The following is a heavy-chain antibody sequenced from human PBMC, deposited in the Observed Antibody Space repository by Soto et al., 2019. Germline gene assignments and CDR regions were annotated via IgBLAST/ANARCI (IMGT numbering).Heavy chain of an antibody. CDR1: GGSFSGYY. CDR2: INHSGST. J-gene: IGHJ4*02. V-gene: IGHV4-34*01. Sequence: QVQLQQWGAGLLKPSETLSLTCAVYGGSFSGYYWSWIRQPPGKGLEWIGEINHSGSTNYNPSLKSRVTISVDTSKNQFSLKLSSVTAADTAVYYCARGFGYSSSWYHPAFDYWGQGTLVTVSS. D-gene: IGHD6-13*01. CDR3: ARGFGYSSSWYHPAFDY.